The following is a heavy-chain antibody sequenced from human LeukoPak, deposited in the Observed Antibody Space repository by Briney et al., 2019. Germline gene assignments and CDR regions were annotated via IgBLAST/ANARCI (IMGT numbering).Heavy chain of an antibody. CDR2: ISGSTGNR. CDR3: ARGAVGGNDYYYMDV. J-gene: IGHJ6*03. V-gene: IGHV1-18*01. Sequence: ASVKVSCKASGYTFISYGINWVRQAPGQGLEWMGWISGSTGNRKYEQKIQGRVTLTTDKSTRTAYMELRSLRSDDTAVYYCARGAVGGNDYYYMDVWGKGTTVTVSS. CDR1: GYTFISYG. D-gene: IGHD1-1*01.